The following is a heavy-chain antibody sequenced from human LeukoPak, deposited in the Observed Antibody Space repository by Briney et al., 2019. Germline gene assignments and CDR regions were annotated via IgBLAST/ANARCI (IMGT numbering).Heavy chain of an antibody. J-gene: IGHJ4*02. CDR2: ISYDGANK. D-gene: IGHD2-15*01. V-gene: IGHV3-30-3*01. Sequence: PGGSLTLSCAASGFTFSDSWMTWVRQAPGKGLEWVAIISYDGANKYYADSVKGRFTFSRDNSKNTLYLQMNSLRAEDTAVYYCASGGRGLLPGPFDSWGQGTLVTVSS. CDR1: GFTFSDSW. CDR3: ASGGRGLLPGPFDS.